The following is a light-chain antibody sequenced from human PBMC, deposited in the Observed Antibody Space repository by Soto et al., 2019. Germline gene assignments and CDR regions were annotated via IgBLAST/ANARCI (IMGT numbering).Light chain of an antibody. Sequence: DIQMTHSPSTLSASVGDRVTSTCRASQSISSGLAWYQQKPGKAPKLLIYDASSLESGVPSRFSGSGSGTEFTLTSSRLQPDDFATYYCQQYNSYPYTFGQGPKLEIK. J-gene: IGKJ2*01. CDR3: QQYNSYPYT. CDR2: DAS. CDR1: QSISSG. V-gene: IGKV1-5*01.